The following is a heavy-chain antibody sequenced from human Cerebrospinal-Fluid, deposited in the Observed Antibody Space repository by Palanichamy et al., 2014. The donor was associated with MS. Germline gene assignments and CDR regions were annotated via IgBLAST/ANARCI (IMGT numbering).Heavy chain of an antibody. Sequence: QVQLVQSGAEVKKPGASVRISCKASGYTFTSFYMHWVRQAPGQGLEWVGVINPNGGGTSYAQKVQGRVTMTRDTSTSTVYMELSSLKSEDTAVYYCARGERGFGVEIIAGLNLFDPWGQGTLVTVSS. CDR3: ARGERGFGVEIIAGLNLFDP. D-gene: IGHD3-3*01. CDR1: GYTFTSFY. V-gene: IGHV1-46*01. CDR2: INPNGGGT. J-gene: IGHJ5*02.